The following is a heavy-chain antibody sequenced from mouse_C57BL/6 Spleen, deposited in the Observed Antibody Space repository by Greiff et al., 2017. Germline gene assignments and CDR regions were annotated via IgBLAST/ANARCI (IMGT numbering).Heavy chain of an antibody. Sequence: QVHVKQSGAELVKPGASVKLSCKASGYTFTEYTIHWVKQRSGQGLAWIGWFYPGSGSIKYNEKFKDKATLTADKSSSTVYMELSRLTSEDSAVYFCARHEEGGLRPYYAMDYWGQGTSVTVSS. V-gene: IGHV1-62-2*01. D-gene: IGHD2-4*01. CDR3: ARHEEGGLRPYYAMDY. J-gene: IGHJ4*01. CDR2: FYPGSGSI. CDR1: GYTFTEYT.